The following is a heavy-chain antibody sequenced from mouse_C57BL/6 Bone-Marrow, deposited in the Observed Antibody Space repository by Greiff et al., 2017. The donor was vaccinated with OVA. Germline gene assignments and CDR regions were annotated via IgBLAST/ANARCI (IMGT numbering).Heavy chain of an antibody. CDR1: GYTFTSYW. J-gene: IGHJ4*01. CDR2: INPSNGGT. V-gene: IGHV1-53*01. CDR3: ARSPRQLRLHYAMDY. D-gene: IGHD3-2*02. Sequence: LQQSGTELVKPGASVKLSCKASGYTFTSYWMHWVKQRPGQGLEWIGNINPSNGGTNYNEKFKSKATLTVDKSSSTAYMQLSSLTSEDSAVYYCARSPRQLRLHYAMDYWGQGTSVTVSS.